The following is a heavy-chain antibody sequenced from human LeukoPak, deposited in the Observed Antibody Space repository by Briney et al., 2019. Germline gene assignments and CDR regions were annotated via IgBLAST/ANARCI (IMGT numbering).Heavy chain of an antibody. J-gene: IGHJ6*02. CDR1: GGSISSYY. Sequence: SETLSLTCTVSGGSISSYYWSWIRQPPGKGLEWIGYIYYSGSTNYNPSLKSRVTISVDTSKNQFSLKLSSVTAADTAVYYCASLITMVRGVIQRGRYYYGMDVWGQGTTVTVSS. V-gene: IGHV4-59*12. CDR2: IYYSGST. D-gene: IGHD3-10*01. CDR3: ASLITMVRGVIQRGRYYYGMDV.